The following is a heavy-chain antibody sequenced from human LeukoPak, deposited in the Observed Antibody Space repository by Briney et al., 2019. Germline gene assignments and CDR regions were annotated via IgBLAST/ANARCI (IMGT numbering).Heavy chain of an antibody. CDR3: ARQSRDGSKTRGYYFDS. CDR2: IYPADSDT. D-gene: IGHD3-10*01. V-gene: IGHV5-51*01. J-gene: IGHJ4*02. CDR1: GYIFTNYW. Sequence: GESLKISCQVSGYIFTNYWIGWVRQMPGKGLESMGIIYPADSDTPYSPSFEGQVTISADKSIDTVYLQWSSLKASDTATYYCARQSRDGSKTRGYYFDSWGQGTLVTVSS.